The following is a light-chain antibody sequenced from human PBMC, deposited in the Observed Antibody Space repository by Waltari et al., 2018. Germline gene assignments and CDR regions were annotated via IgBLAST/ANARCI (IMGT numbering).Light chain of an antibody. CDR3: SSYAGSNNLV. Sequence: QSALPQPPSASGSPGQSVTISCTGTSSDVGGYNSLSWYQQHPGKAPKPMIYEVSKRPSGVPDRFSGSKSGNTASLTVSGLQAEDEADYYCSSYAGSNNLVFGGGTKLTVL. CDR1: SSDVGGYNS. CDR2: EVS. V-gene: IGLV2-8*01. J-gene: IGLJ2*01.